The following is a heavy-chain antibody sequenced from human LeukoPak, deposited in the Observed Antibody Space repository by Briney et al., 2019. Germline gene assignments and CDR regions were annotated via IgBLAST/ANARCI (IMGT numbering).Heavy chain of an antibody. Sequence: PPQTLSLTCPVSGGSISSGVYYWSWIRQHPGKGLEWIGYIYYSGSTYYNPSLKSRVTISVDTSKNQFSLKLSSVTAADTAVYYCARGVRWLQLSYFDYWGQGTLVTVSS. CDR1: GGSISSGVYY. CDR3: ARGVRWLQLSYFDY. CDR2: IYYSGST. J-gene: IGHJ4*02. V-gene: IGHV4-31*03. D-gene: IGHD5-24*01.